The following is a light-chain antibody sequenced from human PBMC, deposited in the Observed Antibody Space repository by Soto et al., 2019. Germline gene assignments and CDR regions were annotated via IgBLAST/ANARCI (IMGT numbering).Light chain of an antibody. J-gene: IGKJ2*01. CDR2: GAS. CDR3: QQYGSAPYT. CDR1: QSIGISS. Sequence: EIVLTQSPGTLSLSPGERATLSCRASQSIGISSLDWYQHKPGQTPRLLIYGASNRATGVPDRFRGSGSVTDFTLIISALEPEDFGVYYCQQYGSAPYTFGQGTKLEIK. V-gene: IGKV3-20*01.